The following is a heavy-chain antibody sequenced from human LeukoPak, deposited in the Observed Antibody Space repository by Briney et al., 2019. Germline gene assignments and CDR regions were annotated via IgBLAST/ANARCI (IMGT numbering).Heavy chain of an antibody. CDR3: ARDRPHSGSYLAYYYYYYMDV. Sequence: SETLSLTCTVSGGSLSSGSYYWSWIRQPAGKGLEWIGRIYTSGSTNYNPSLKSRVTISVDTSKNQFSLKLSSVTAADTAVYYCARDRPHSGSYLAYYYYYYMDVWGKGTTVTVSS. J-gene: IGHJ6*03. V-gene: IGHV4-61*02. CDR1: GGSLSSGSYY. D-gene: IGHD1-26*01. CDR2: IYTSGST.